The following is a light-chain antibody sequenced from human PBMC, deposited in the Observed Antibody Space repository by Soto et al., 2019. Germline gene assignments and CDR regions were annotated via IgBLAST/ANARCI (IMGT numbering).Light chain of an antibody. CDR2: EVS. CDR3: SSYTSSSTGGL. V-gene: IGLV2-14*01. Sequence: QSALTQPASVSGSPGQSITISCSGTSSDVGGYDHVSWYQHHPGEAPKLMIYEVSYRPSGVSTRFSGSKSGNTASLTISGLQVEDEADYYCSSYTSSSTGGLFGGGTKLTVL. J-gene: IGLJ2*01. CDR1: SSDVGGYDH.